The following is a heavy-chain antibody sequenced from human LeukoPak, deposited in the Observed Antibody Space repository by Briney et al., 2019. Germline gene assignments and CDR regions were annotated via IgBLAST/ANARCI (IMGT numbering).Heavy chain of an antibody. D-gene: IGHD2-2*02. V-gene: IGHV3-30*02. J-gene: IGHJ5*02. Sequence: DSVEGRFTISRDNSKNTLYLQMNSLRAEDTAVYYCAKDPAAIPGWFDPWGQGTLVTVSS. CDR3: AKDPAAIPGWFDP.